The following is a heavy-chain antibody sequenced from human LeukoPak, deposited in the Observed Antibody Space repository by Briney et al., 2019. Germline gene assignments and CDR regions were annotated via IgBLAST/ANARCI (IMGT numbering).Heavy chain of an antibody. CDR3: TRLGSSGWHKYFDY. V-gene: IGHV3-73*01. CDR2: IRSKANSYAT. D-gene: IGHD6-19*01. Sequence: GGSLRLSCAASGFTFSGSAMHWVRQASGKGPEWVGRIRSKANSYATAYAASVKGRFTISRDDSKNTAYLQMNSLKTEDTAVYYCTRLGSSGWHKYFDYWGQGTLVTVSS. CDR1: GFTFSGSA. J-gene: IGHJ4*02.